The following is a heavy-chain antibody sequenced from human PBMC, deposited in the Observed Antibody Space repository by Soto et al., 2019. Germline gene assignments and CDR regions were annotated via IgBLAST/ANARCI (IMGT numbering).Heavy chain of an antibody. Sequence: QLQLQESGSGLVKPSQTLSLTCAVSGGSISSGGYSWSWIRQPPGKGLEWIGYIYHSGSTYYNPSPKSRVTISVDRSKNQFSLKLSSVTAADTAVYYCARVAEVELRHGMDVWGQGTTVTVSS. J-gene: IGHJ6*02. CDR3: ARVAEVELRHGMDV. CDR2: IYHSGST. V-gene: IGHV4-30-2*01. D-gene: IGHD1-7*01. CDR1: GGSISSGGYS.